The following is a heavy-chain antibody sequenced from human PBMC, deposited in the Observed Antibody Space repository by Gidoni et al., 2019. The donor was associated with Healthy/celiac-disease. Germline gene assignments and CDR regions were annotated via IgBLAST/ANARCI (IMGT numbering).Heavy chain of an antibody. CDR1: GGSISSSSYY. J-gene: IGHJ4*02. Sequence: QLQLQESGPGLGQPSETLSLTCTVSGGSISSSSYYWGWIRQPPGKGLEWIGSIYYSGSTYYNPSLKSRVTISVDTSKNQFSLKLSSVTAADTAVYYCARRYYYDSSGYSDFDYWGQGTLVTVSS. D-gene: IGHD3-22*01. V-gene: IGHV4-39*01. CDR3: ARRYYYDSSGYSDFDY. CDR2: IYYSGST.